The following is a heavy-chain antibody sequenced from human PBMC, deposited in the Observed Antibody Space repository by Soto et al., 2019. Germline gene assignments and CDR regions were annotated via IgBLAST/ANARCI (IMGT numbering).Heavy chain of an antibody. CDR3: ACVSSYGSRRGDYYGMAV. Sequence: QVQLVQSGAEVRKPGASVKVSCKASGYTFTNYGITWVRQAPGQGLEWMGWISAYNSNTNYAQKLQGRVTMTTNTSPSTASMALRSLRSDATAISSCACVSSYGSRRGDYYGMAVWGPRTTVAVSS. D-gene: IGHD5-18*01. CDR2: ISAYNSNT. CDR1: GYTFTNYG. J-gene: IGHJ6*02. V-gene: IGHV1-18*01.